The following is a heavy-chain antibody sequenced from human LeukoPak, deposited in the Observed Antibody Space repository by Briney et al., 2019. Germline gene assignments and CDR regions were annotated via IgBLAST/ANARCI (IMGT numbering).Heavy chain of an antibody. V-gene: IGHV1-2*06. D-gene: IGHD5-24*01. CDR3: ARDEMATSLYRVFDY. CDR2: INPNSGGT. Sequence: ASVKVSCKASGYTFTGYYMHWVRQAPGQGLEWMGRINPNSGGTNYAQKFQGRVTMTRDTSTSTAYMELSRLRSDDTAVYYCARDEMATSLYRVFDYWGQGTLVTVSS. J-gene: IGHJ4*02. CDR1: GYTFTGYY.